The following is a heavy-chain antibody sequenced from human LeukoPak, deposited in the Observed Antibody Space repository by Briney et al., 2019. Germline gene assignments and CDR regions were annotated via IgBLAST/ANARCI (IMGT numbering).Heavy chain of an antibody. D-gene: IGHD6-19*01. Sequence: SETLSLTCTVSGGSISDYYRTWIRQSPGTGLEWIGYMDYSGSTAYNPSLKSRVTISIDTSKKQFSLELSSVTAADTAIYFCARRKRGSGGPFDYWGQGTLVTVSS. V-gene: IGHV4-59*08. J-gene: IGHJ4*02. CDR2: MDYSGST. CDR1: GGSISDYY. CDR3: ARRKRGSGGPFDY.